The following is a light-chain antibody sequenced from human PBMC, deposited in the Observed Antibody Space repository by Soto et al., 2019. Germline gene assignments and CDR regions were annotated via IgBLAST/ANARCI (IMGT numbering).Light chain of an antibody. J-gene: IGKJ4*01. CDR3: HHYDSSPLT. CDR1: QSVSSSY. V-gene: IGKV3-20*01. CDR2: GAS. Sequence: EIVLTQSPGTLSLSPGERATLSCRASQSVSSSYLAWYQQKPGQAPRLLIYGASSRATGIPDRFSGSGSGTDFTLTISRLETEDFAVYYCHHYDSSPLTFGGGTTVEIK.